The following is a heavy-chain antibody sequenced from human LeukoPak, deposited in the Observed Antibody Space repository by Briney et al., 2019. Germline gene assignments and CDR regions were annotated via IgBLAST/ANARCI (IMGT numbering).Heavy chain of an antibody. J-gene: IGHJ4*02. V-gene: IGHV3-7*01. CDR2: IQADGSEK. CDR3: ARDRARQYD. D-gene: IGHD2-2*01. CDR1: GLTFSSLW. Sequence: GGSLRLSCAASGLTFSSLWMSWVRQAPGKGLEWVANIQADGSEKYYVDSVKGLSTISRDNAENSLYLQMNSLRVEDTAVYYCARDRARQYDWGQGTLVTVSS.